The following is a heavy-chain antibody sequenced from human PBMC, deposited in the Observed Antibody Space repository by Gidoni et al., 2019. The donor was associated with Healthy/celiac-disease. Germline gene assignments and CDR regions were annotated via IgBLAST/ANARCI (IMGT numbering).Heavy chain of an antibody. D-gene: IGHD6-19*01. CDR1: GGSISSSSYY. CDR3: ARDSSGWFPNFDY. J-gene: IGHJ4*02. V-gene: IGHV4-39*02. CDR2: IYYSGST. Sequence: QLPLLESGPGLVKPSETLSLTCTVSGGSISSSSYYWGWPRPPPGKGLEWVGSIYYSGSTYYNPSLKSRVTISVDTSKNQFSLKLSSVTAADTAVYYCARDSSGWFPNFDYWGQGTLVTVSS.